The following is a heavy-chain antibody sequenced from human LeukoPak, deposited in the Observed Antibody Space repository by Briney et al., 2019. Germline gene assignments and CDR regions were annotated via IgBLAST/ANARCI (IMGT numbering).Heavy chain of an antibody. J-gene: IGHJ4*02. CDR2: IYYSGST. V-gene: IGHV4-30-4*01. CDR3: ARHSPGEGYGDLGDHYFDY. Sequence: SQTLSLTCTVSGGSISSGDYYWSWIRQPPGKGLERIGYIYYSGSTYYNPSLKSRVTISVDTSKNQFSLKLSSVTAADTAVYYCARHSPGEGYGDLGDHYFDYWGQGTLVTVSS. CDR1: GGSISSGDYY. D-gene: IGHD4-17*01.